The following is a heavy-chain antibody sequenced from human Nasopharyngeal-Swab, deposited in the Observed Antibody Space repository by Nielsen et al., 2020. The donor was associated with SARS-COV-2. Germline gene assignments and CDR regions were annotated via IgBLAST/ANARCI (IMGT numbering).Heavy chain of an antibody. D-gene: IGHD3-3*01. V-gene: IGHV3-33*01. J-gene: IGHJ4*02. CDR2: IWYDGSNK. CDR1: GFTFSSYG. CDR3: ARGNDFRSGYHPYYYDY. Sequence: GESLKISCAASGFTFSSYGMHWVRQAPGKGLEWVALIWYDGSNKYYADSVKGRFTISRDNSKNTLYLQINSLRAEDTAVYYCARGNDFRSGYHPYYYDYWGQGTVVTVPS.